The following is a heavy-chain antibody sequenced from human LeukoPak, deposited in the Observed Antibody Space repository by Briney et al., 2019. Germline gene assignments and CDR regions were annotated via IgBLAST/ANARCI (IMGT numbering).Heavy chain of an antibody. Sequence: EGSLRLSCAASGFAFRTYGMHWVRQAPGKGLEWVAFIRYDGSDKYYADSVKGRFTISRDNSKNTLYLQMNSLRPDDTAVYYCANMVVAAGSVSDYWGQGTLVTVSS. CDR2: IRYDGSDK. CDR1: GFAFRTYG. V-gene: IGHV3-30*02. J-gene: IGHJ4*02. CDR3: ANMVVAAGSVSDY. D-gene: IGHD2-15*01.